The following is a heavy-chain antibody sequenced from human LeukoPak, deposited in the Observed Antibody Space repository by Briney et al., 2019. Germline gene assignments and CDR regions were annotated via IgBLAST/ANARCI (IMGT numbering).Heavy chain of an antibody. CDR3: ARMGGGTRYYYGSGSYYTHILDYYYYYMDV. J-gene: IGHJ6*03. V-gene: IGHV5-51*01. CDR2: IYPGDSDT. D-gene: IGHD3-10*01. CDR1: GYRFTSYW. Sequence: RGESLKISCKGSGYRFTSYWIGWVRQKPGKGLEWMGIIYPGDSDTRYSPSFQGQVTISADKSISTAYLQWSSLKASDTAMHYCARMGGGTRYYYGSGSYYTHILDYYYYYMDVWGKGTTVTISS.